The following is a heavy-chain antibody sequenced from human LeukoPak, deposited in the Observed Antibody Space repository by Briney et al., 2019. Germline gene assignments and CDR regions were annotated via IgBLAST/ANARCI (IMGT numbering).Heavy chain of an antibody. Sequence: PSETLSLTCVVYGGSFRSYYWSWIRQTPGKGLEWIGEINHRGSTNHNPSLKSRVTLSVDTSKTQFSLQLSSVTAADTAVYYCARINSAPDFWGQGTLVTVSS. J-gene: IGHJ4*02. CDR3: ARINSAPDF. D-gene: IGHD1-26*01. CDR2: INHRGST. CDR1: GGSFRSYY. V-gene: IGHV4-34*01.